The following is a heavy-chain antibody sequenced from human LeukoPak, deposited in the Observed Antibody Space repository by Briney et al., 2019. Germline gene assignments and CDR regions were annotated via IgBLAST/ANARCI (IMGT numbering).Heavy chain of an antibody. V-gene: IGHV3-33*06. J-gene: IGHJ5*02. CDR2: IWYDGSKT. Sequence: GGSLRLSCAASGFTFGSYGMHWVRQAPGKGLEWVALIWYDGSKTNYVDSVMGRFTISRDSSKNTLYLQMDNLRVEDTAVYFCAKDLSYGSLWFDPWGQGTLVTVSS. CDR3: AKDLSYGSLWFDP. CDR1: GFTFGSYG. D-gene: IGHD3-10*01.